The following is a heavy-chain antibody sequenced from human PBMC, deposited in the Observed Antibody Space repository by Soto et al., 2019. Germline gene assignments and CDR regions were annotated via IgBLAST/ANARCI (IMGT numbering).Heavy chain of an antibody. J-gene: IGHJ5*02. D-gene: IGHD2-15*01. CDR2: ISGSGGST. CDR3: AKDLHCSGGSCYSGYWFDP. V-gene: IGHV3-23*01. Sequence: TGGSLRLSCAASGFTFSSYAMSWVRQAPGKGLEWVSAISGSGGSTYYADSVKGRFTISRDNSKNTLYLQMNSLRAEDTAVYYCAKDLHCSGGSCYSGYWFDPWGQGTLVTVSS. CDR1: GFTFSSYA.